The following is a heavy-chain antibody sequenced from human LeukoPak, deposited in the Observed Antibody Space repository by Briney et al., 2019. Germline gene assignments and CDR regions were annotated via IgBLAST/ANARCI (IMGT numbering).Heavy chain of an antibody. Sequence: ASVKVSCKASGGTFSSYTISWVRQAPGQGLEWMGWINPYNGNTKYALKVQGRVTMTTDTSTSTAYMELRSLSPDDTAVFYCARGRIPARLRELGVVTDRHYYMDVWGKGTTVTVSS. V-gene: IGHV1-18*01. D-gene: IGHD3-3*01. J-gene: IGHJ6*03. CDR1: GGTFSSYT. CDR3: ARGRIPARLRELGVVTDRHYYMDV. CDR2: INPYNGNT.